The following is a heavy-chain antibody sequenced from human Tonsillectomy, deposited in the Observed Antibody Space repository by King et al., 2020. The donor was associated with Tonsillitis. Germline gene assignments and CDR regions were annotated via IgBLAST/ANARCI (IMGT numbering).Heavy chain of an antibody. CDR2: IRGKPNDYTT. D-gene: IGHD3-16*01. CDR1: GFTFSDYY. V-gene: IGHV3-72*01. J-gene: IGHJ6*03. CDR3: ARDNYGRASGFYYYMDV. Sequence: VQLVESGGGFVQPGRSLRLSCAASGFTFSDYYMDWVRQAPGKGLEWVGRIRGKPNDYTTEYGASLRGRFTISRDDSKNSLYLQMNSLKTAETAKYYCARDNYGRASGFYYYMDVWGRGTTVTVSS.